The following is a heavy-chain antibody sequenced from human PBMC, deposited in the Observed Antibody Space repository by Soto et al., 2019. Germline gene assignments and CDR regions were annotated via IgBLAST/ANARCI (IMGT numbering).Heavy chain of an antibody. CDR2: IWYDGSNK. CDR3: ARSNCTGAYCYSWPFNYGVDV. D-gene: IGHD2-21*02. Sequence: QVQLVESGGGVVQPGGSLRLSCTTSGFTFNTYGMHWVRQAPGKGLEWVAIIWYDGSNKYYADSVKGRFTITTDNSKNTLYLHMNRMRPEATALYYCARSNCTGAYCYSWPFNYGVDVWGQGTTVTVSS. J-gene: IGHJ6*02. CDR1: GFTFNTYG. V-gene: IGHV3-33*08.